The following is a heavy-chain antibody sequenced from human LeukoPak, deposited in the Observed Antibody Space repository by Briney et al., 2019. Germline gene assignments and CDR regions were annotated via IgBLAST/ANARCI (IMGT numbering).Heavy chain of an antibody. J-gene: IGHJ4*02. CDR2: VSETGDGT. V-gene: IGHV3-23*01. CDR1: GFSFSSYA. CDR3: AKEKVNHLGGLDY. D-gene: IGHD1-14*01. Sequence: GGSLRLSCAVSGFSFSSYAMSWVRQAPGKGLEWVSAVSETGDGTYYADSVKGRFIISRDNSKNTFYLQMDSLRADDTAMYYCAKEKVNHLGGLDYWGQETLVTVPS.